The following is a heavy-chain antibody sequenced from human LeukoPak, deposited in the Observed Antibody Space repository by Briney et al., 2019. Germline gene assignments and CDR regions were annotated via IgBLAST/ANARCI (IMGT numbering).Heavy chain of an antibody. J-gene: IGHJ6*03. CDR3: ARGRGGQLVGIGRYYYYYYMDV. D-gene: IGHD2-15*01. Sequence: SETLSLTCAVYGGSFSGYYWSWIRQPPGKGLEWIGEINHSGSTNYNPSLKSRVTISVDTSKNQFSLKLSSVTAADTAVYYCARGRGGQLVGIGRYYYYYYMDVWGKGTTVTVSS. V-gene: IGHV4-34*01. CDR1: GGSFSGYY. CDR2: INHSGST.